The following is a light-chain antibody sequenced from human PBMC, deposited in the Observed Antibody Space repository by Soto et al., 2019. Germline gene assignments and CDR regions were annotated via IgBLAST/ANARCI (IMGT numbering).Light chain of an antibody. Sequence: QSALTQPASVSGPPGQSITISCTGTSSDVGGYNYVSWYQQHPGKAPKLMIYDVINRPSGVSNRFSGSKSGNSASLTISGLQAEDEADYYCSSYTSSSTYVVFGGGTQLTVL. V-gene: IGLV2-14*03. CDR3: SSYTSSSTYVV. CDR1: SSDVGGYNY. J-gene: IGLJ2*01. CDR2: DVI.